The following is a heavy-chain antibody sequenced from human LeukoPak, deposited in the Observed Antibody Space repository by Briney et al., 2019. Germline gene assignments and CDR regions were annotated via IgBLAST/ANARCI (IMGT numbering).Heavy chain of an antibody. D-gene: IGHD3-9*01. J-gene: IGHJ4*02. CDR3: ARDKADWDYFDY. CDR2: IYYSGST. V-gene: IGHV4-39*07. CDR1: GGSISSSSYY. Sequence: SESLSLTCTVSGGSISSSSYYWGWIRQPPGKGLEWIGCIYYSGSTYYNPSLKSRVTISVDTSKNQFSLKLSSVTAADTAVYYCARDKADWDYFDYWGQGTLVTVSS.